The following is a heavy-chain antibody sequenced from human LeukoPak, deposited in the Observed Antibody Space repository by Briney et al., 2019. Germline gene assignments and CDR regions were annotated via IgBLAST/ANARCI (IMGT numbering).Heavy chain of an antibody. Sequence: ASVKVSCKASGYTFTTYAIHWVRQAPGQRLEWLGWINTGNGDTRYSQTFQGRVTITRDTSASTAYMELSSLRPEDTAMYYCARDMGSGSLHYWGQGTLVPVSS. V-gene: IGHV1-3*04. D-gene: IGHD1-26*01. CDR2: INTGNGDT. CDR3: ARDMGSGSLHY. J-gene: IGHJ4*02. CDR1: GYTFTTYA.